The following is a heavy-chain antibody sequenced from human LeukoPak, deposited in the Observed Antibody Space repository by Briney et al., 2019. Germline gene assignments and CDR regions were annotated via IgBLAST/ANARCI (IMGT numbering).Heavy chain of an antibody. D-gene: IGHD4-23*01. CDR1: GYSFNSYW. Sequence: GESLKISCKTSGYSFNSYWIGWVRQMPGKGLEWMGIIFPSDSYINHSPSFQGHVSISADKSVSTAYLQWSSLKASDSAMYYCARQPRGTVVFDYWGQGTLVTVSS. CDR2: IFPSDSYI. J-gene: IGHJ4*02. CDR3: ARQPRGTVVFDY. V-gene: IGHV5-51*01.